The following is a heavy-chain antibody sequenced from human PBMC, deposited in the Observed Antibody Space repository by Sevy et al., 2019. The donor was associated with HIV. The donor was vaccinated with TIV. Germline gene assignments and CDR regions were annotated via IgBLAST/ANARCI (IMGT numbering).Heavy chain of an antibody. CDR3: ARLRVIYGSYYFDY. CDR1: IFTFSDYY. V-gene: IGHV3-11*01. D-gene: IGHD3-10*01. CDR2: ISSGGSHI. Sequence: GGSLRLSCAASIFTFSDYYMTWIRQAPGKGLECVSHISSGGSHIHYADSVKGRFTISRDNAKKALYLQMNSLTAEDTAVYYCARLRVIYGSYYFDYWGQGTLVSVSS. J-gene: IGHJ4*02.